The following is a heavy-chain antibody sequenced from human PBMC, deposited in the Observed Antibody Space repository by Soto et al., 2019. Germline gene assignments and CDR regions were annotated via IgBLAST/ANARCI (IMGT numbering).Heavy chain of an antibody. CDR2: ISYDGRNK. J-gene: IGHJ4*02. CDR3: AKDRGVEVTTRFLDY. Sequence: QVQLVESGGGVVQPGRSLRLSCAASGFTFSSYGMHWVRQAPGKGLEWVAVISYDGRNKNYADSVKGRFTISRDNSKNTLYLKMNSLRAEDTAVYYCAKDRGVEVTTRFLDYWGQGTLVTVSS. CDR1: GFTFSSYG. V-gene: IGHV3-30*18. D-gene: IGHD4-17*01.